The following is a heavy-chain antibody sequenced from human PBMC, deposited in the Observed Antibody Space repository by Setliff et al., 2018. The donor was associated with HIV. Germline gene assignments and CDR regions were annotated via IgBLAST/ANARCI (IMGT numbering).Heavy chain of an antibody. CDR3: ARVSSSYCFLGAFDS. CDR1: GGPINSDSYY. J-gene: IGHJ4*02. D-gene: IGHD6-13*01. V-gene: IGHV4-61*09. Sequence: KTSETLSLTCTVFGGPINSDSYYWTWIRQPAGKGLEWIGHIHTSGSTNYNPSLKSRVTISIDTSKNQFSLKLRSATATDTALYYCARVSSSYCFLGAFDSWGQGTLVTVSS. CDR2: IHTSGST.